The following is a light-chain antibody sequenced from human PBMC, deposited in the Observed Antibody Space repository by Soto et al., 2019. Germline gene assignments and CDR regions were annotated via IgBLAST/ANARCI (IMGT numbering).Light chain of an antibody. V-gene: IGKV1-33*01. CDR1: QAILNY. CDR2: DAS. Sequence: DIRVTQSPSSLSASVGDRVTITCHASQAILNYLNWYQQKPGKAPKLLIYDASTLNTGVPSRFSGTGYGTDFSFTISSLQPEDVATYYCQHYNGLPLTFGQGTRLELK. CDR3: QHYNGLPLT. J-gene: IGKJ5*01.